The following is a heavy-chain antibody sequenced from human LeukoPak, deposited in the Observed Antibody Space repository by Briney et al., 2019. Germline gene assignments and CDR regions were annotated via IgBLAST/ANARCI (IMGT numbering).Heavy chain of an antibody. CDR1: GFTFSSYG. CDR2: IWYDGSNK. D-gene: IGHD3-3*01. V-gene: IGHV3-33*06. J-gene: IGHJ5*02. Sequence: PGGSLRLSCAASGFTFSSYGTHWVRQAPGKGLEWVAVIWYDGSNKYYADSVKGRFTISRDNSKNTLYLLMNSLRAEDTAVYYCAKDNGFLEWLLRPWGQGTLVTVSS. CDR3: AKDNGFLEWLLRP.